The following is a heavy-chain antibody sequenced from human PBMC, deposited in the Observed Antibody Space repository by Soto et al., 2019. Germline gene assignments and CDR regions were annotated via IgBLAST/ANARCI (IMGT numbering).Heavy chain of an antibody. V-gene: IGHV4-34*01. Sequence: SETLSLTCAVYGGSFSGYYWSWIRQPPGKGLEWIGEINHSGSTNYNPSLKSRVTISVDTSKNQFSLKLSSVTAADTAVYYCASSFAYYDFWGGYPGPVFDYWGQGTLVTVSS. CDR2: INHSGST. CDR1: GGSFSGYY. CDR3: ASSFAYYDFWGGYPGPVFDY. D-gene: IGHD3-3*01. J-gene: IGHJ4*02.